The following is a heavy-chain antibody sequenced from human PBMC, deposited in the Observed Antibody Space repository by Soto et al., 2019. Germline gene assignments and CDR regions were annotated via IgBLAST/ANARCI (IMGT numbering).Heavy chain of an antibody. CDR3: VRGRSGSYLRSDAFDI. J-gene: IGHJ3*02. CDR1: GFTFSSYS. D-gene: IGHD1-26*01. CDR2: ISSSSSYI. Sequence: GGSLRLSCAASGFTFSSYSMNWVRQAPGKGLEWVSSISSSSSYIYYADSVKGRFTISRDNAKNSLYLQMNSLRAEDTAVYYCVRGRSGSYLRSDAFDIWGQGTMVTVSS. V-gene: IGHV3-21*01.